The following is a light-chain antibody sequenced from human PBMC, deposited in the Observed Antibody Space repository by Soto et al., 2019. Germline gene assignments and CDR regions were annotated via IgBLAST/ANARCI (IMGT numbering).Light chain of an antibody. CDR1: SSDVGGYHY. CDR3: SSYTSKSSLI. V-gene: IGLV2-14*01. J-gene: IGLJ2*01. CDR2: EVR. Sequence: QSALTQPASVSGSPGQSITISCTGSSSDVGGYHYVSWYQQHPGRAPQLIIYEVRNRPSGISFRFSGSKSGNTASLTISGLQAEDEADYYCSSYTSKSSLIFGGGTKVTVL.